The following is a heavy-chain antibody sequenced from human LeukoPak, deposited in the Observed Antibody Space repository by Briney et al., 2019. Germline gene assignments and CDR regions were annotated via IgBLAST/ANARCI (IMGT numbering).Heavy chain of an antibody. D-gene: IGHD1-26*01. CDR1: GFTFSDYY. CDR3: ARVSGSYYGDAFDI. CDR2: ISSSGSTI. V-gene: IGHV3-11*04. J-gene: IGHJ3*02. Sequence: GGSLRLSCAASGFTFSDYYMSWIRQAPGKGLEWVSYISSSGSTIYYADSVKGRFTISRDNAKNSLYLQMNSLRDEDTAVYYCARVSGSYYGDAFDIWGQGTMVTVSS.